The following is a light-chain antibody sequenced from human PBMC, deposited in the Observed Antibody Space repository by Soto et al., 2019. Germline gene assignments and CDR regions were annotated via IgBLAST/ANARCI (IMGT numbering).Light chain of an antibody. CDR2: GAS. CDR1: QSVNNN. Sequence: EIVMTPSPATLSVSPGERASLSCRASQSVNNNLAWYQQKPGQAPRLLIYGASTRATGIPARFTGSGSGTEFTLTISSLQSEDFAVYYCQQYNDWPLTFGGGTKVEIK. CDR3: QQYNDWPLT. J-gene: IGKJ4*01. V-gene: IGKV3-15*01.